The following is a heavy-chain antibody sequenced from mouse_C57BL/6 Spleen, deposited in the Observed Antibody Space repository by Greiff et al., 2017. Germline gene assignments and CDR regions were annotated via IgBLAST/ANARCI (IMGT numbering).Heavy chain of an antibody. CDR2: IYPGDGDT. CDR1: GYAFSSSW. Sequence: QVQLQQSGPELVKPGASVKISCKASGYAFSSSWMNWVKQRPGKGLEWIGRIYPGDGDTNYNGKFKGKATLTADKSSSTAYMQLSSLTSEDSAVYCCARTTTVVAPTGFDVWGTGTTVTVSS. CDR3: ARTTTVVAPTGFDV. D-gene: IGHD1-1*01. V-gene: IGHV1-82*01. J-gene: IGHJ1*03.